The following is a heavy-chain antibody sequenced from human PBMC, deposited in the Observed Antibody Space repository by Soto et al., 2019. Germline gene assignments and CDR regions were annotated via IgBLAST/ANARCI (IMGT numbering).Heavy chain of an antibody. CDR3: ARGQEVGDHFFDS. CDR1: GFTFSKFD. J-gene: IGHJ4*02. D-gene: IGHD2-21*01. V-gene: IGHV3-13*04. Sequence: PGGSLRLSCEASGFTFSKFDMHWVRQPTGKGLEWVSTIGISGDTYYAVSVKGRFTISRDNAKNSLSPQMNSLRAGDTALYFCARGQEVGDHFFDSWGQGTQVTVSS. CDR2: IGISGDT.